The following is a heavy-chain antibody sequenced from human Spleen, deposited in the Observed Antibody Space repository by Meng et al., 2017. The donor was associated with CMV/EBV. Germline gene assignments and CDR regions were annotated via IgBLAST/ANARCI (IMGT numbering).Heavy chain of an antibody. J-gene: IGHJ4*01. CDR1: GDYISNTNW. D-gene: IGHD2-2*01. CDR3: ARGCSSSRCYAREFDY. Sequence: SGDYISNTNWWTWVRQPPGKGLEWIGEIYHSGGTNYNPSLKSRVTIFVDKSKNQFSLKLSSVTAADTAVYYCARGCSSSRCYAREFDYWGRGTLVTVSS. V-gene: IGHV4-4*02. CDR2: IYHSGGT.